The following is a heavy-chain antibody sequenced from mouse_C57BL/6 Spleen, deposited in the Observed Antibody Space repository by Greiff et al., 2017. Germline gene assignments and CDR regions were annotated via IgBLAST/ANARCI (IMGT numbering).Heavy chain of an antibody. CDR3: ARGGYGSLNYFDY. J-gene: IGHJ2*01. CDR1: GFNIKNTY. CDR2: IDPANGNT. V-gene: IGHV14-3*01. D-gene: IGHD1-1*01. Sequence: VHVKQSVAELVRPGASVKLSCTASGFNIKNTYMHWVKQRPEQGLEWIGRIDPANGNTKYAPKFQGKATITADTSSNTAYLQLSSLTSEDTAIYYCARGGYGSLNYFDYWGQGTTLTVSS.